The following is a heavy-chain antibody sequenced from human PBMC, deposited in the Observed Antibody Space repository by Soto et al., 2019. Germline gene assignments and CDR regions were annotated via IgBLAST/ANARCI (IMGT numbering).Heavy chain of an antibody. CDR3: SRDLGS. CDR1: GFTFSDHH. J-gene: IGHJ5*02. V-gene: IGHV3-72*01. CDR2: TRNKANSYTT. Sequence: EVHLVESGGGLVQPGGSLRLSCAASGFTFSDHHMDWVRQAPGKGLEWVGRTRNKANSYTTAYAASVKGRFTISRDDSKDSLYLQMNSLKTEDTAVYYCSRDLGSWGQGTLVTVSS.